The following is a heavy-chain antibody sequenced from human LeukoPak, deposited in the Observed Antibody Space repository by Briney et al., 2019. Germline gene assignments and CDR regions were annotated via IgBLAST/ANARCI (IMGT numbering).Heavy chain of an antibody. CDR3: ARFLGGGNPRG. D-gene: IGHD4-23*01. CDR2: IIPILGIA. CDR1: GGTFSRYA. V-gene: IGHV1-69*04. Sequence: SVTVSCKASGGTFSRYAISWVRQAPGQGLEWMGRIIPILGIANYAQKFQGRVTITADKSTSTAYMELSSLRSEDTAVYYCARFLGGGNPRGWGQGTLVTVSS. J-gene: IGHJ4*02.